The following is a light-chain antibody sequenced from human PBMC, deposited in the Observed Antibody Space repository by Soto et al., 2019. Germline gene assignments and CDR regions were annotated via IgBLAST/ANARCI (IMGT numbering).Light chain of an antibody. CDR1: QSVSSY. Sequence: EIVLTQSPATLSLSPGERATLSCRASQSVSSYLAWYQQKPGQAPRLLIYDASNRATGIPARFSGSGSGTDFPLPIRRLEPEDFAVYYCQQRSNWPRLTFGGGTKVEIK. J-gene: IGKJ4*01. CDR2: DAS. V-gene: IGKV3-11*01. CDR3: QQRSNWPRLT.